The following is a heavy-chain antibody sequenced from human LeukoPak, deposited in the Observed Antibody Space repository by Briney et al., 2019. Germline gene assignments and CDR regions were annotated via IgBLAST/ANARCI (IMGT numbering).Heavy chain of an antibody. CDR2: INHSGST. J-gene: IGHJ4*02. V-gene: IGHV4-34*01. Sequence: SETLSLTCAVYGGSFSGYYWSWIRQPPGKGLEWIGEINHSGSTNYNPSLKSRVTISVDTSKNQFSLKLSSVTAADTAVYYCARGDDYGDYWGQGTLVTVSS. CDR3: ARGDDYGDY. CDR1: GGSFSGYY.